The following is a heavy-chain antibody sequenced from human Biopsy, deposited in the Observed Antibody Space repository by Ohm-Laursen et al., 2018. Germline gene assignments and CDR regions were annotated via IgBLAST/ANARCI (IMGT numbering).Heavy chain of an antibody. CDR2: LSGGGGST. CDR3: ATEVVPAGIGGHWLDP. CDR1: GFTFSQYW. J-gene: IGHJ5*02. Sequence: SLRLSCSASGFTFSQYWMTWVRQAPGKGLEWVSVLSGGGGSTYYAASVKGRFTVSRDNSQNTLYLHMNNLRAEDTAVYYCATEVVPAGIGGHWLDPWGQGTLVTVSS. D-gene: IGHD2-2*01. V-gene: IGHV3-23*01.